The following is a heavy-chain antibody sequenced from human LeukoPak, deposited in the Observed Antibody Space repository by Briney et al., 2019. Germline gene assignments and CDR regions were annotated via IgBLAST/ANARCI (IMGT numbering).Heavy chain of an antibody. CDR2: ISGSGGST. Sequence: GGSLRLSCAASGFTFSSYAMSWVRQAPGKGLEWVSAISGSGGSTYYADSVKGRFTISRDNSKNTLYLQMNSLRAEDTAVYYRAKDIFRWEWLVRNGMDVWGQGTTVTVSS. CDR1: GFTFSSYA. D-gene: IGHD6-19*01. V-gene: IGHV3-23*01. J-gene: IGHJ6*02. CDR3: AKDIFRWEWLVRNGMDV.